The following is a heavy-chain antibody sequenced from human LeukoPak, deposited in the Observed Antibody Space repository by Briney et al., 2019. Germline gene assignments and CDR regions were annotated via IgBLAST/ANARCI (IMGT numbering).Heavy chain of an antibody. V-gene: IGHV3-66*01. Sequence: GGSLRLSCAASGFTVSSNFMSWVRQAPGKGLEWVSVIYSGGNTYYADYVKGRFTISRDNSKNTLYLQMNSLRAEDTAVYHCARDRLLPLGAFDIWGQGTMVTVSS. CDR1: GFTVSSNF. J-gene: IGHJ3*02. CDR2: IYSGGNT. D-gene: IGHD3-16*01. CDR3: ARDRLLPLGAFDI.